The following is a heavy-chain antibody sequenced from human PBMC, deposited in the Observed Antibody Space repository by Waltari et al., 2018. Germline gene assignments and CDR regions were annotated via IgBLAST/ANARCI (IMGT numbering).Heavy chain of an antibody. CDR2: IRSKANSYAT. Sequence: LTLSCAASGFTFSGSAMHWVRQASGKGLEWVGRIRSKANSYATAYAASVKGRFTISRDDSKNTAYLQMNSLKTEDTAVYYCTRGDPQIAHWYFDLWGRGTLVTVSS. CDR1: GFTFSGSA. V-gene: IGHV3-73*01. D-gene: IGHD2-21*01. J-gene: IGHJ2*01. CDR3: TRGDPQIAHWYFDL.